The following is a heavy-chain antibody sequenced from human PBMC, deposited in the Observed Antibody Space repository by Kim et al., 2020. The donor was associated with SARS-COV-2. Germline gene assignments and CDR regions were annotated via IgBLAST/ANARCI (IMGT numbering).Heavy chain of an antibody. J-gene: IGHJ6*02. D-gene: IGHD6-19*01. CDR3: ARDVWVAVAGNSGVYYYYGMDV. Sequence: ASVKVSCKASGYTFTSYGISWVRQAPGQGLEWMGWISAYNGNTNYAQKLQGRVTMTTDTSTSTAYMELRSLRSDDTAVYYCARDVWVAVAGNSGVYYYYGMDVWGQGTTVTVSS. CDR2: ISAYNGNT. CDR1: GYTFTSYG. V-gene: IGHV1-18*04.